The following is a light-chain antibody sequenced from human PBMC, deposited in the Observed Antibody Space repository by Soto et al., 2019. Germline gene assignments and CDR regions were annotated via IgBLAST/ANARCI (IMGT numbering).Light chain of an antibody. J-gene: IGKJ5*01. CDR3: QQRSNWPPT. Sequence: EIILTQSPDTLSLSPGERATLCCRASQTVSSNYLAWCQQRPGQAPRLLIYGSSTRATGIPARFSGSGSGTEFTLTISSLQSEDFAVYYCQQRSNWPPTFGQGTRLEIK. V-gene: IGKV3-15*01. CDR1: QTVSSN. CDR2: GSS.